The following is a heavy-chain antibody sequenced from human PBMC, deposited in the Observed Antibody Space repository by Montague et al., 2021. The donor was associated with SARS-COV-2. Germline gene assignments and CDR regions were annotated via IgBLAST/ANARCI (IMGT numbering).Heavy chain of an antibody. CDR1: GGSISGDY. J-gene: IGHJ4*02. D-gene: IGHD5-12*01. CDR2: VYHSGHT. V-gene: IGHV4-34*01. Sequence: ESLSLTCAVSGGSISGDYWSWIRQPPGKGLEWIGEVYHSGHTNYNVSLKSRVTMSVDTSKSQFSLKVSSVTAADTAVYYCARGRVDVATPRRDSFDHWGQGTLVTVSS. CDR3: ARGRVDVATPRRDSFDH.